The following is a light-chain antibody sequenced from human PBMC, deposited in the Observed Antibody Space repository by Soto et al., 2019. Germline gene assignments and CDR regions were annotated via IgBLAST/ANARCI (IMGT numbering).Light chain of an antibody. CDR1: QGIRND. CDR3: PQQYKYPWT. J-gene: IGKJ1*01. V-gene: IGKV1-6*01. Sequence: ILMTESPLSLYASIGDRITITCRASQGIRNDLVWYQQKPGKAPKLLIYAASSLQSGVPSRFSGSGSGTDFTLTISSLQPEDFAAYYCPQQYKYPWTFGQGTKVDIK. CDR2: AAS.